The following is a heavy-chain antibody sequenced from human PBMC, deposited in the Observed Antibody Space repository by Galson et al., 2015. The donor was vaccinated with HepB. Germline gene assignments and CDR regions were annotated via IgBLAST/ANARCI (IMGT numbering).Heavy chain of an antibody. V-gene: IGHV1-8*01. CDR2: MNPNSGNT. D-gene: IGHD3-16*01. CDR3: ALTLGHLEDAFDI. J-gene: IGHJ3*02. CDR1: GYTFTSYD. Sequence: SVKVSCKASGYTFTSYDINWVRQATGQGLEWMGWMNPNSGNTGYAQKFQGRVTMTRNTSISTAYMELSSLRSEDTAVYYCALTLGHLEDAFDIWGQGTMVTVSS.